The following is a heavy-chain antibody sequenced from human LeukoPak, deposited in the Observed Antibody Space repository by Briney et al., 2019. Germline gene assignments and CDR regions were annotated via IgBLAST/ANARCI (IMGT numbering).Heavy chain of an antibody. CDR3: ARGGTGNLYYYYYMDV. D-gene: IGHD1-1*01. CDR1: GFTFSNHG. V-gene: IGHV3-33*01. J-gene: IGHJ6*03. Sequence: GRSLRLSCAASGFTFSNHGMHWVRQAPGKGLEWVAVIWFDGSNKYYADSVKGRFTISRDNSNNTLYLQLNTLRAEDTAVYYCARGGTGNLYYYYYMDVWGKGTTVTVSS. CDR2: IWFDGSNK.